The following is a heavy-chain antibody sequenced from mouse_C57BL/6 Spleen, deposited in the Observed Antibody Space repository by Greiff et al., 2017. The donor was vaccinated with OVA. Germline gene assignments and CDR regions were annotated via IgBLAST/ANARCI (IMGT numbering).Heavy chain of an antibody. J-gene: IGHJ1*03. D-gene: IGHD2-4*01. CDR2: ISDGGSYP. V-gene: IGHV5-4*01. Sequence: EVKVVESGGGLVKPGGSLKLSCAASGFTFSSYAMSWVRQTPEKRLEWVATISDGGSYPYYPDNVKGRFTISRDNAKNNLYLQMSHLKSEDTAMYYGAREGVYYEYDWYFDVWGTGTTVTVSS. CDR1: GFTFSSYA. CDR3: AREGVYYEYDWYFDV.